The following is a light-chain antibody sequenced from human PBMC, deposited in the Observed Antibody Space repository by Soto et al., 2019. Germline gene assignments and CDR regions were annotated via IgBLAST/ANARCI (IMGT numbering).Light chain of an antibody. Sequence: SYELTQPPSVSVAPGQTARITCGGNNIGSKSVHWYQQKPGQAPVLVVYDDSDRPSGIPERFSGSNSGNTASLTISGLQAEDEADYYCSSYTSSSTLVVFGGGTQLTVL. CDR2: DDS. V-gene: IGLV3-21*02. CDR1: NIGSKS. J-gene: IGLJ2*01. CDR3: SSYTSSSTLVV.